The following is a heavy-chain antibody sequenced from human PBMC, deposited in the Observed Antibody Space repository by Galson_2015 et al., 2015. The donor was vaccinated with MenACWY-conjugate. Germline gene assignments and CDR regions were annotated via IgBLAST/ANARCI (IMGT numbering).Heavy chain of an antibody. CDR3: ASSSYDQPLL. CDR1: GFTFSDYY. J-gene: IGHJ4*02. V-gene: IGHV3-11*03. D-gene: IGHD2-2*01. Sequence: ALRLSGAASGFTFSDYYMSWIRQAPGKGLEWVSYISSSSSYTNYADSVKGRFTISRGNAKNSLYLQMNSLRAEDTAVYYCASSSYDQPLLWGQGTLVTVSS. CDR2: ISSSSSYT.